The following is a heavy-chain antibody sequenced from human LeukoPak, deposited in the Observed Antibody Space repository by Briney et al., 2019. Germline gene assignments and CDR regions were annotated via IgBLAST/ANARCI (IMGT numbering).Heavy chain of an antibody. V-gene: IGHV4-31*03. CDR3: ARVVTYYDILTGPGGFDY. Sequence: PSETLSLTCTVSGGSISSGGYYWSWIRQHPGKGLEWIGYIYYSGSTYYNPSLKSRVTISVDTSKNQFSLKLSSVTAADTGVYYCARVVTYYDILTGPGGFDYWGQGTLVTVSS. D-gene: IGHD3-9*01. CDR2: IYYSGST. CDR1: GGSISSGGYY. J-gene: IGHJ4*02.